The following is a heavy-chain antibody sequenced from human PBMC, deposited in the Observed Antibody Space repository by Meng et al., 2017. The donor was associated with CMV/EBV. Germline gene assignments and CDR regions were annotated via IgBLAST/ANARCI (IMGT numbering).Heavy chain of an antibody. CDR3: ASNYDLNYYYYYGMDV. J-gene: IGHJ6*02. CDR1: GFTFGSYW. D-gene: IGHD3-3*01. Sequence: GESLKISCAASGFTFGSYWMHWVRQAPGKGLVWVSRINSDGSSTSYADSVKGRFTISRDNAKNTLYLQMNSLRAEDTAVYYCASNYDLNYYYYYGMDVWGQGTTVTVSS. CDR2: INSDGSST. V-gene: IGHV3-74*01.